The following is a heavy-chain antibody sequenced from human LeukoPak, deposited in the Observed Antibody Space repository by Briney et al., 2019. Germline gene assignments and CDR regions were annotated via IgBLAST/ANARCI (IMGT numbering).Heavy chain of an antibody. CDR3: AKHEGSYYDKSGYTFDF. Sequence: SETLSLTCTVSIGSVNSGVYYWGWIRQPPGEGLEWIGSIHSSENTYYNPSLKSRVTISADTSKNHFSLKLSSVTAADRAVYYCAKHEGSYYDKSGYTFDFWGQGTLVTVSS. D-gene: IGHD3-22*01. V-gene: IGHV4-39*01. CDR1: IGSVNSGVYY. CDR2: IHSSENT. J-gene: IGHJ4*02.